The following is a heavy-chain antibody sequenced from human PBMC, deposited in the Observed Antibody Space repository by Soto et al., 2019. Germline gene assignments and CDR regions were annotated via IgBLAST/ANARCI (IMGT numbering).Heavy chain of an antibody. CDR1: GGYISSYY. J-gene: IGHJ3*02. CDR3: ARIAAAGTDAFDI. V-gene: IGHV4-59*08. Sequence: PSETLSLTCTVAGGYISSYYWTWIRQPPEKGLEWIGYIHYRGTTNYNPSLKSRVTMSVDTSKNQFSLKLNSMTAADTAAYYCARIAAAGTDAFDIWGQGTRVTVS. D-gene: IGHD6-13*01. CDR2: IHYRGTT.